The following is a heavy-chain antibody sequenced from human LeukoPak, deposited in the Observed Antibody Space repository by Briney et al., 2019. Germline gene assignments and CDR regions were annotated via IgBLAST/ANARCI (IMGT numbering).Heavy chain of an antibody. CDR3: ARHPYSGSPFDY. CDR1: GGSISSSSYY. J-gene: IGHJ4*02. D-gene: IGHD1-26*01. CDR2: IYFSGST. V-gene: IGHV4-39*01. Sequence: PSETLSLTCTVSGGSISSSSYYWGWIRQPPGKGLEWIGSIYFSGSTYYNPSLKNRVTISIDTSKNQFSLKLSSVTAADTAVYYCARHPYSGSPFDYWGQGTLVTVSS.